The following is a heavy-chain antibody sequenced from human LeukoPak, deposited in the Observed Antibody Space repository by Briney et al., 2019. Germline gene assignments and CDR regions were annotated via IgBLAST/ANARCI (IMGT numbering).Heavy chain of an antibody. J-gene: IGHJ4*02. CDR3: ATNQYGDYTLGDY. CDR1: GYAFTGYY. Sequence: ASVKVSCKASGYAFTGYYMHWVRQAPGQGLEWMGWINPNSGGTNSAQKFQGRVTMTRDTSISTAYMELSTLRSDDTAVYYCATNQYGDYTLGDYWGQGTLVSVSS. CDR2: INPNSGGT. D-gene: IGHD4-17*01. V-gene: IGHV1-2*02.